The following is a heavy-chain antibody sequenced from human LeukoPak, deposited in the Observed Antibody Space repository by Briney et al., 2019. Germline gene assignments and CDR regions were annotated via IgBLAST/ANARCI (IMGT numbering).Heavy chain of an antibody. Sequence: GGSLRLSCAASGFTFSSYAMSWVRQAPGKGLEWVSAISGSGGSTYYADSVKGRFTIPRDNSKNTLYLQMNSLRAEDTAVYYCAKDSRPTTVVRYYFDYWGQGTLVTVSS. V-gene: IGHV3-23*01. CDR2: ISGSGGST. CDR3: AKDSRPTTVVRYYFDY. D-gene: IGHD4-17*01. J-gene: IGHJ4*02. CDR1: GFTFSSYA.